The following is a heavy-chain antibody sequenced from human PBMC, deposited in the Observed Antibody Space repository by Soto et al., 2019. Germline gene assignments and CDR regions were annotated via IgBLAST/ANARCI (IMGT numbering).Heavy chain of an antibody. V-gene: IGHV3-30*18. J-gene: IGHJ4*02. Sequence: QVQLVESGGGVVQPGRPLRLSCAAPGLTFSSHGMPGVAQPPGKGLEWVAVISYDGIREHYADSVKGRFTISRDNSKNMLYLQMNSLRTEDTAVYYCAKDLVVAGIGEFDYWGQGTLVTVSS. CDR1: GLTFSSHG. D-gene: IGHD6-19*01. CDR3: AKDLVVAGIGEFDY. CDR2: ISYDGIRE.